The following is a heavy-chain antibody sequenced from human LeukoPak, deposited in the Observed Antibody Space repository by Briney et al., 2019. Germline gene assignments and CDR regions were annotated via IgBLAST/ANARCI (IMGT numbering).Heavy chain of an antibody. D-gene: IGHD5-12*01. CDR3: ATRPDDNDYPYFDF. V-gene: IGHV3-66*01. CDR2: IYSEGST. Sequence: GGSLRLSCAASGLTVSRKYMSWVRQAPGKGLEWVSVIYSEGSTYYADSVRGRFTISRDNPRNTLHLQMNSLRVDDTAVYYCATRPDDNDYPYFDFWGQGTLVTVSS. CDR1: GLTVSRKY. J-gene: IGHJ4*02.